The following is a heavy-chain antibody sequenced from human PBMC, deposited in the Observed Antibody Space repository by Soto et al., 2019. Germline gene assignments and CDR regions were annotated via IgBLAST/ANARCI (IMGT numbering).Heavy chain of an antibody. V-gene: IGHV4-34*01. Sequence: SETLSLTCAVYGGSFSGYYWSWIRQPPGKGLEWIGEINHSGSTNYNPSLKSRVTISVDTSKNQFSLKLSSVTAADTAVYYCAGAHYDFWSGPKNYYGMDVWGQGTTVTVSS. D-gene: IGHD3-3*01. CDR2: INHSGST. CDR3: AGAHYDFWSGPKNYYGMDV. J-gene: IGHJ6*02. CDR1: GGSFSGYY.